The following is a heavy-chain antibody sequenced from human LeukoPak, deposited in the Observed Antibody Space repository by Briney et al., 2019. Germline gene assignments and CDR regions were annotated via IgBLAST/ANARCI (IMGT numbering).Heavy chain of an antibody. V-gene: IGHV1-69*04. CDR2: IIPLLGTP. CDR1: GGTFNSFA. Sequence: SVKVPCKASGGTFNSFAISWVRQAPGQGLEWVGRIIPLLGTPDYAQKFQGRVTITSDKYTGTAYIELSSLRSEDTAMYYCARMKYFDSTGYSHAEYFQHWGQGTLVIDSS. CDR3: ARMKYFDSTGYSHAEYFQH. J-gene: IGHJ1*01. D-gene: IGHD3-22*01.